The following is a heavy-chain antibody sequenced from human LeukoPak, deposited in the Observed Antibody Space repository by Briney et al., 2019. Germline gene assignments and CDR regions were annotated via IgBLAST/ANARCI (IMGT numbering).Heavy chain of an antibody. CDR3: ARGLAGATSGAVYFDL. D-gene: IGHD1-26*01. Sequence: SETLSLTCTVSGGSITDWTWIRQPPGKGLEWIGVIYNHGRTEYNPSLQSRVTMSLDTSKNQISLNRRSVTAADTAVYFCARGLAGATSGAVYFDLWGRGTLVAVSS. V-gene: IGHV4-4*07. CDR2: IYNHGRT. CDR1: GGSITD. J-gene: IGHJ2*01.